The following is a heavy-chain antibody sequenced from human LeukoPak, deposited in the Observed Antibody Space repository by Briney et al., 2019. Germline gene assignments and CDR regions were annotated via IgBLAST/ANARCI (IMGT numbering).Heavy chain of an antibody. CDR1: GGSFSGYY. CDR2: INHSGST. Sequence: TSETLSLTCAVYGGSFSGYYWSWIRQPPGKGLEWIGEINHSGSTNYNPSLKSRVTISVDTSKNQFSLKLSSVTAADTAVYYCARSPIRELWWCPSEFQHWGQGTLVTVSS. V-gene: IGHV4-34*01. CDR3: ARSPIRELWWCPSEFQH. D-gene: IGHD2-21*01. J-gene: IGHJ1*01.